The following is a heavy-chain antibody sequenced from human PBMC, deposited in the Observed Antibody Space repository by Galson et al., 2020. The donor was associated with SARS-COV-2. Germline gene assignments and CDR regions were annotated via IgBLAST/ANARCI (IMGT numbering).Heavy chain of an antibody. V-gene: IGHV3-33*01. CDR3: ARDRLGYCTNAVCYPPDY. CDR2: IWYDGSNK. CDR1: GFTFSSYG. Sequence: GESLKISCAASGFTFSSYGMHWVRQAPGKGLEWVAVIWYDGSNKYYADSVKGRFTISRDNSKNTLYLQMNSLRAEDTAVYYCARDRLGYCTNAVCYPPDYWGQGTLVTVSS. D-gene: IGHD2-8*01. J-gene: IGHJ4*02.